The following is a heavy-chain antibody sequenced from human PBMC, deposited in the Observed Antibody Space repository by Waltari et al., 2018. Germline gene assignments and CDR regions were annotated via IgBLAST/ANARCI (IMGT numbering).Heavy chain of an antibody. V-gene: IGHV1-69*10. J-gene: IGHJ4*02. CDR2: IIPILGIA. CDR3: ARDGEGVGWSGRAAAGNYFDY. D-gene: IGHD6-13*01. Sequence: QVQLVQSGAEVKKPGSSVKVSCKASGGTFSSYAISWVRQAPGQGLEWMGGIIPILGIANYAQKFQGRVTITADKSTSTAYMELSSLRSEDTAVYYCARDGEGVGWSGRAAAGNYFDYWGQGTLVTVSS. CDR1: GGTFSSYA.